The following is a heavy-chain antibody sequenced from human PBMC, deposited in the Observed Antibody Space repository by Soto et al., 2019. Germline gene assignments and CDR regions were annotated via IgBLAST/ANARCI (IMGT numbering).Heavy chain of an antibody. CDR2: IYYSGST. V-gene: IGHV4-59*08. CDR3: GRRYGSPIGY. D-gene: IGHD1-26*01. CDR1: GGSIRSYY. J-gene: IGHJ4*02. Sequence: QVQLQESGPGLVKPSETLSLTCTVSGGSIRSYYWSWIRQPPGKGLEWIGYIYYSGSTNYNPSLKSRVPISVDTAQNQFSPKLSSVTAADTALYYCGRRYGSPIGYWGQGTLVTVSS.